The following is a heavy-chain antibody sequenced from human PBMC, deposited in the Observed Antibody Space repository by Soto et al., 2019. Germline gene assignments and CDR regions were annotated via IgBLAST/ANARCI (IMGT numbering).Heavy chain of an antibody. J-gene: IGHJ5*02. CDR1: GYSISSGHY. Sequence: SETLSLTCAVSGYSISSGHYWGWIRQPPGKGLEWIGSIYHSGSTHYNPSLKSRVTISVDTSKNQFSLKLSSVTAADTAVYYCARGGIVVVVAVSHWFDPWGQGTLVTVSS. V-gene: IGHV4-38-2*01. CDR2: IYHSGST. CDR3: ARGGIVVVVAVSHWFDP. D-gene: IGHD2-15*01.